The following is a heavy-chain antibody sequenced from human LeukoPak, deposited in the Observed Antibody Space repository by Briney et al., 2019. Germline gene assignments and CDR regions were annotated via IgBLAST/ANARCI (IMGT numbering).Heavy chain of an antibody. Sequence: SETLSLTCTVSGGSISSYYWTWIRQPAGKGLEWIGRIYTSGTTNYNPSLKSRVTMSVDTSKGQLSLKLTSVTAADTAVYYCALRGLYCSASTCGGALHIWGQGTMVTVSS. CDR1: GGSISSYY. V-gene: IGHV4-4*07. D-gene: IGHD2-15*01. J-gene: IGHJ3*02. CDR2: IYTSGTT. CDR3: ALRGLYCSASTCGGALHI.